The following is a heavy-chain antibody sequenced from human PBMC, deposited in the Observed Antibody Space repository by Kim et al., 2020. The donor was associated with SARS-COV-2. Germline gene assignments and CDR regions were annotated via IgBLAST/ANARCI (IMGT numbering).Heavy chain of an antibody. V-gene: IGHV7-4-1*02. Sequence: ASVKVSCKASGYPFTSYAMNWVRQAPGQGLEWMGWINTNTGNPTYAQGFTGRFVFSLDTPVSTAYLQISSLKAEDTAVYYCASVEIIAAAGSCYYGMEVWGQGNTVTV. CDR2: INTNTGNP. CDR1: GYPFTSYA. J-gene: IGHJ6*02. CDR3: ASVEIIAAAGSCYYGMEV. D-gene: IGHD6-13*01.